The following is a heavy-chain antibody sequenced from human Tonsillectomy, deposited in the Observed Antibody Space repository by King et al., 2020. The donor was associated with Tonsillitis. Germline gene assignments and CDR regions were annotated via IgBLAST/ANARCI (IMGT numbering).Heavy chain of an antibody. D-gene: IGHD6-19*01. CDR1: GFIFSSYG. V-gene: IGHV3-33*01. J-gene: IGHJ4*02. CDR3: ARESVAGPNCLNYVDY. CDR2: TWYDGSNK. Sequence: VQLVESGGGVVQPGRSLRLSCAASGFIFSSYGMHWVRQAPGKGLEWVAVTWYDGSNKDYADSAKGRFTISRDNSKNTLYLQMNSLRAEDTAVYYCARESVAGPNCLNYVDYWGQGTLVTVSS.